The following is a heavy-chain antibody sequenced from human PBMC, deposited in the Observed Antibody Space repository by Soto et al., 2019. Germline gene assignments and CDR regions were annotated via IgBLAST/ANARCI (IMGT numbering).Heavy chain of an antibody. CDR1: GFTFSSYA. CDR2: ISGSGGST. D-gene: IGHD2-2*01. J-gene: IGHJ6*02. Sequence: GGSLRLSCAASGFTFSSYAMSWVRQAPGKGLEWVSAISGSGGSTYYADSVKGRFTISRDNSKNTLYLQMNSLRVEDTAVYYCAKDPVVPAAIGYYYGMDVWGQGTTVTVSS. CDR3: AKDPVVPAAIGYYYGMDV. V-gene: IGHV3-23*01.